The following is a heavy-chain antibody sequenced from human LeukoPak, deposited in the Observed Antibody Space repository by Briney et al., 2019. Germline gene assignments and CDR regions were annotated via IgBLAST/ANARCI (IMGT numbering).Heavy chain of an antibody. D-gene: IGHD4-17*01. J-gene: IGHJ5*02. V-gene: IGHV3-21*01. Sequence: GGSLRLSCAASGFTFSSYSMNWVRQAPGKGLEWVSSISSSSSYIYYADSVKGRFTISRDNAKNSLYLQMNSLRAEDTAVYYCARDHGNYVSANWFDPWGQGTLVTVSS. CDR2: ISSSSSYI. CDR1: GFTFSSYS. CDR3: ARDHGNYVSANWFDP.